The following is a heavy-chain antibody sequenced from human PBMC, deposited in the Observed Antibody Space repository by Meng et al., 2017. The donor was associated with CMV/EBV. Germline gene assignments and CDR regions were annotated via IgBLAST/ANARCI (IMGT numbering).Heavy chain of an antibody. Sequence: GGSLRLSCAASGFTFSDYYMSWIRQAPGKGLEWVSYISSSGSTIYYADSVKGRFTISRDNAKNSLYLQMNSLRAEDTAVYYCTRDWEEKYSSGWSGDYFDYWGQGTLVTVSS. CDR2: ISSSGSTI. V-gene: IGHV3-11*01. CDR3: TRDWEEKYSSGWSGDYFDY. J-gene: IGHJ4*02. D-gene: IGHD6-19*01. CDR1: GFTFSDYY.